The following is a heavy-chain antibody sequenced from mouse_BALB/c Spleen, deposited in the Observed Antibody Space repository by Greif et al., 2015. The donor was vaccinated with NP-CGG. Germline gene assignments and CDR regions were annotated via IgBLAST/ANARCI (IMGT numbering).Heavy chain of an antibody. V-gene: IGHV2-6-7*01. D-gene: IGHD2-3*01. CDR2: IWGDGST. J-gene: IGHJ3*01. Sequence: VQLQQSGPGLVAPSQSLSITCTVSGFSLTGYGANWVRQPPGKGLEWLGMIWGDGSTDYNSALKSRLSISKGNSKSQVFLKMNSLQTDDTARYYCARDDGYYWFAYWGQGTLVTVSA. CDR1: GFSLTGYG. CDR3: ARDDGYYWFAY.